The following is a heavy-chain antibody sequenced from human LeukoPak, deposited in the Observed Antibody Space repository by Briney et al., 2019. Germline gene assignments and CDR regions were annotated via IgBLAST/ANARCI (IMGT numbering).Heavy chain of an antibody. D-gene: IGHD5-18*01. CDR2: VKGDGRTT. J-gene: IGHJ4*02. V-gene: IGHV3-74*01. CDR3: ATGHSYGYDY. Sequence: GGSLRLSCAAAGLTFSDFWMHWVRQPPGKGLVWVALVKGDGRTTIYADSVKGRFTISRDNAKNTLYLQMNSLRADDSGVYYCATGHSYGYDYWGQGVLVTVSS. CDR1: GLTFSDFW.